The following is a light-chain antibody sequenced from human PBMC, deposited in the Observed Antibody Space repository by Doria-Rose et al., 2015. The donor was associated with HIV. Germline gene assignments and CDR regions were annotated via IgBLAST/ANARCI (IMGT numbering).Light chain of an antibody. J-gene: IGKJ1*01. CDR2: DGS. CDR1: QSFSSTY. CDR3: HQYGTSWT. Sequence: EIVLTQSPGTLSLSPGERATLSCRASQSFSSTYLAWYQQKPGQAPSLLIYDGSTRATGIPDRFSACGSGTDFTLTINRLEPEDFALYYCHQYGTSWTFGQGTKVEI. V-gene: IGKV3-20*01.